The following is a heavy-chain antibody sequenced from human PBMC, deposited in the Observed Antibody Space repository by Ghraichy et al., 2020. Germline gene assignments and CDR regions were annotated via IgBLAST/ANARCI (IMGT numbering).Heavy chain of an antibody. V-gene: IGHV4-4*07. CDR1: GDSISSYY. Sequence: SETLSLTCTVSGDSISSYYWSWIRQPAGKGLEWIGRIFTTGSANYNPSLKSRVTMSVDTSKNQFSLKLSSVTAADTAVYYCARAAVVLHNWFDPWGQGTLVTVSS. CDR3: ARAAVVLHNWFDP. CDR2: IFTTGSA. J-gene: IGHJ5*02. D-gene: IGHD6-19*01.